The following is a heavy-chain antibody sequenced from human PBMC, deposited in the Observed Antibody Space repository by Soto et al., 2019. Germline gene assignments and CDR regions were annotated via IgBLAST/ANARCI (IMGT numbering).Heavy chain of an antibody. CDR1: GYSFTSYW. CDR2: IYPGDSDT. V-gene: IGHV5-51*01. J-gene: IGHJ3*02. D-gene: IGHD6-19*01. CDR3: ARNRGQWLVLVDAFDI. Sequence: GESLKISCKGSGYSFTSYWIGWVRQMPGKGLEWMGIIYPGDSDTRYSPSFQGQVTISADKSISTAYLQWSSLKASDTAMYYCARNRGQWLVLVDAFDIWGQGTMVTVSS.